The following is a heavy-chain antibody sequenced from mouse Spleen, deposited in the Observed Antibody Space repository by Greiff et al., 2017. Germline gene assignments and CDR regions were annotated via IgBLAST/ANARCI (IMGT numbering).Heavy chain of an antibody. CDR1: GYTFTSYW. CDR3: ARGDVSYYFDY. V-gene: IGHV1-69*02. CDR2: IDPSDSYT. Sequence: QVQLQQSGAELVKPGASVKLSCKASGYTFTSYWMHWVKQRPGQGLEWIGEIDPSDSYTNYNQKFKGKATLTVDKSSSTAYMQLSSLTSEDSAVYYCARGDVSYYFDYWGQGTTLTVSS. J-gene: IGHJ2*01.